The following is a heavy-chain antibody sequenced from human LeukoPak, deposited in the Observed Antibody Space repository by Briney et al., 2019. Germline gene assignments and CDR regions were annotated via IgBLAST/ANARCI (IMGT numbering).Heavy chain of an antibody. CDR1: GFSLSTSGVG. CDR3: AHRGYSPNGNWFDP. V-gene: IGHV2-5*02. CDR2: IYWDDDK. J-gene: IGHJ5*02. Sequence: SGPTLVKPTQTLTLTCTFSGFSLSTSGVGVGWIRQPPGKALEWLALIYWDDDKRYSPSLKSSLTITKDTSKNQVVLTMTNMDPVDTATYYCAHRGYSPNGNWFDPWGQGTLVTVSS. D-gene: IGHD5-18*01.